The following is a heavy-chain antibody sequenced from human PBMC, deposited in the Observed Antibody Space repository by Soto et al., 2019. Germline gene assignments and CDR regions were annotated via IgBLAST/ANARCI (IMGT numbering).Heavy chain of an antibody. Sequence: GGSLRLSCTASGFTFSDSWMTWVRQAPGKGLEWVARIKPDESEKKYADSVKGRFSISRDNAKNSVYLQMDSLRGEDTAVYYCVRGGSNYDSWGQGTLVTVSS. CDR1: GFTFSDSW. V-gene: IGHV3-7*01. D-gene: IGHD4-4*01. J-gene: IGHJ5*02. CDR3: VRGGSNYDS. CDR2: IKPDESEK.